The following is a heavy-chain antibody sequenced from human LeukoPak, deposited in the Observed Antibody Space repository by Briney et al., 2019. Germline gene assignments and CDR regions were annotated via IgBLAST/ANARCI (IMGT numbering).Heavy chain of an antibody. V-gene: IGHV3-23*01. CDR2: ISGSGGST. CDR1: GFTFSSYA. J-gene: IGHJ4*02. Sequence: GGSLRLSCAASGFTFSSYAMSWVRQAPGKGLEWVSAISGSGGSTYYADSVKGRFTMSRDNSRNTLYLQMNNLRAEDTAVYYCAKRGYCSVASCSQTPYYFDYWGRGTLVTVSS. D-gene: IGHD2-15*01. CDR3: AKRGYCSVASCSQTPYYFDY.